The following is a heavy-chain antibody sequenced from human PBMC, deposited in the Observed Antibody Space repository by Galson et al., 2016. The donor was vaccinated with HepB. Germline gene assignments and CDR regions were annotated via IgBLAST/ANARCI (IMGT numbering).Heavy chain of an antibody. CDR2: INRETEGGAI. V-gene: IGHV3-15*07. J-gene: IGHJ4*02. Sequence: SLRLSCAASGFIFSNAWMNWVRQAPGKGLEWVGRINRETEGGAIDYAPPVKGRFTISRDDSKNTLYLQMNSVRTEDTAVYYCTTRDVRRGLDFWGQGTLVTVSS. D-gene: IGHD1-14*01. CDR3: TTRDVRRGLDF. CDR1: GFIFSNAW.